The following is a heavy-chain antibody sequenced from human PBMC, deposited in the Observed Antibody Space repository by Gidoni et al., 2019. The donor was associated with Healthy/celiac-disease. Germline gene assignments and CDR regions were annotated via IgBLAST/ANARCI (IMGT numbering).Heavy chain of an antibody. D-gene: IGHD3-22*01. J-gene: IGHJ4*02. CDR1: GDTFTSYD. Sequence: HVQLVQSGAEVTKPGAPVTVPCQASGDTFTSYDINWVRQPTGHGLEWMGWMNPNSGNTGYAQKFQGRVTMTRNSSISTAYMELSSLRSEDTAVYYCARSRVPAMIAPGYWVQGTLVTVSS. CDR3: ARSRVPAMIAPGY. V-gene: IGHV1-8*01. CDR2: MNPNSGNT.